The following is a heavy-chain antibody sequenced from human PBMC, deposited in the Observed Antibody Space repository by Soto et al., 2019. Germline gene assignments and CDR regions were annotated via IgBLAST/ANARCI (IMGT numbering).Heavy chain of an antibody. CDR2: IDPSDSYT. J-gene: IGHJ6*02. D-gene: IGHD3-9*01. V-gene: IGHV5-10-1*01. Sequence: GESLKISCKGSGYSFTSYWISWVRQMPGKGLEWMGRIDPSDSYTNYSPSLQGHVTISADKSISTAYLQWSNLKASDTAMYYCARLLYYDILTGYYRSSFDYGMDVWGQGTTVTVSS. CDR3: ARLLYYDILTGYYRSSFDYGMDV. CDR1: GYSFTSYW.